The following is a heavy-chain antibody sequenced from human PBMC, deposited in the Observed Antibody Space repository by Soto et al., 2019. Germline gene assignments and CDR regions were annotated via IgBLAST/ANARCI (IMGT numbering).Heavy chain of an antibody. CDR2: IYYTGST. Sequence: PSETLSLTCTVSGGSISAYYWNWVRQLPGKGLEWIGNIYYTGSTNYNPSLKSRVTISLDTSKNQFSLKLSSVTAADTAVYFCARPLVAAAWGPFDNWGQGTMVTVSS. V-gene: IGHV4-59*01. CDR3: ARPLVAAAWGPFDN. D-gene: IGHD5-12*01. CDR1: GGSISAYY. J-gene: IGHJ4*01.